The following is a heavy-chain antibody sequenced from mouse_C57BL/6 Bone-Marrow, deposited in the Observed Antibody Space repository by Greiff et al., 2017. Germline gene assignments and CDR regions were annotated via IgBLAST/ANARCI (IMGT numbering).Heavy chain of an antibody. D-gene: IGHD2-10*01. V-gene: IGHV3-6*01. Sequence: EVQLQESGPGLVKPSQSLSLTCSVTGYSITSGYYWNWIRQFPGNKLEWMGYISYDGSNNYNPSLKNRISITRDTSKNQFFLKLNSVTTEDTATYYCARGLRCAMDYWGQGTSVTVSS. J-gene: IGHJ4*01. CDR1: GYSITSGYY. CDR3: ARGLRCAMDY. CDR2: ISYDGSN.